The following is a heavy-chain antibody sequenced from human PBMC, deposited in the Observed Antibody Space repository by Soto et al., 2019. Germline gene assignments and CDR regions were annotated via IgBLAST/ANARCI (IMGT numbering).Heavy chain of an antibody. CDR2: IIPIFGTA. CDR3: AREYQLLSNAFDI. Sequence: SSVKVSCKVSGGTFRSYAISWVRQAPGQGLEWMGGIIPIFGTANYAQKFQGWVTMTRDTSISTAYMELSRLRSDDTAVYYCAREYQLLSNAFDIWGQGTMVTVSS. J-gene: IGHJ3*02. CDR1: GGTFRSYA. V-gene: IGHV1-69*05. D-gene: IGHD2-2*01.